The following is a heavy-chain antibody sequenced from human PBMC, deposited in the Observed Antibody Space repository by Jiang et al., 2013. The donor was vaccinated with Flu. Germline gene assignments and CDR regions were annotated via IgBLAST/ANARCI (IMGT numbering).Heavy chain of an antibody. CDR3: ARFGELSQSGIDY. CDR1: GYTFTSYA. V-gene: IGHV1-3*01. J-gene: IGHJ4*02. Sequence: EVKKPGASVKVSCKASGYTFTSYAMHWVRQAPGQRLEWMGWINAGNGNTKYSQKFQGRVTITRDTSASTAYMELSSLRSEDTAVYYCARFGELSQSGIDYWGQGTLVTVSS. D-gene: IGHD3-10*01. CDR2: INAGNGNT.